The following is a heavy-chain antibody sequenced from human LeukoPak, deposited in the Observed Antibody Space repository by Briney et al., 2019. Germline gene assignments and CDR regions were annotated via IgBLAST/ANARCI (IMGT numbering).Heavy chain of an antibody. CDR2: ISPDGSTT. D-gene: IGHD3-16*01. Sequence: GGPLRLSCAASGFTFSRYWMHWVRQAPGKGLMWVSRISPDGSTTLYADSVKGRFTISRDNSKNTLYLQMNSLRAEDTAVYYCARSYYDYVWGINNWFDPWGQGTTVTVSS. CDR3: ARSYYDYVWGINNWFDP. J-gene: IGHJ5*01. V-gene: IGHV3-74*03. CDR1: GFTFSRYW.